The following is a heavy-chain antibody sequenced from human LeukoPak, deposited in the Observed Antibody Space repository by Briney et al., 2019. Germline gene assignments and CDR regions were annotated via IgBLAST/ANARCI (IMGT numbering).Heavy chain of an antibody. CDR2: ISGSGGST. CDR1: GFTFRNYW. V-gene: IGHV3-21*01. D-gene: IGHD6-19*01. J-gene: IGHJ4*02. CDR3: ARGGEQWLVKFFDY. Sequence: KTGGSLRLSCAASGFTFRNYWMSWVRQAPGKGLEWVSAISGSGGSTYYADSVKGRFTISRDNAKNSLYLQMNSLRAEDTAVYYCARGGEQWLVKFFDYWGQGTLVTVSS.